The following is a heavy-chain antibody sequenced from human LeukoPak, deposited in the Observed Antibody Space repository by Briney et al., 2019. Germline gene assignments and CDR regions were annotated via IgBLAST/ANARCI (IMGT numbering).Heavy chain of an antibody. CDR1: GGSFSSYY. J-gene: IGHJ5*02. CDR3: ARLATIFGVVPSWFDP. CDR2: IYYSGST. Sequence: SETLSLTCAVYGGSFSSYYWGWIRQPPGKGLEWIGSIYYSGSTYYNPSLKSRVTISVDTSKNQFSLKLSSVTAADTAVYYCARLATIFGVVPSWFDPWGQGTLVTVSS. V-gene: IGHV4-39*01. D-gene: IGHD3-3*01.